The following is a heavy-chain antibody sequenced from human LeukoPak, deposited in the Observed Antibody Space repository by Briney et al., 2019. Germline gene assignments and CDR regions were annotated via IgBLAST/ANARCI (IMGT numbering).Heavy chain of an antibody. V-gene: IGHV4-34*01. D-gene: IGHD4-17*01. CDR3: ARGYGVIDY. CDR2: ISHSGST. CDR1: GGSFSGYY. J-gene: IGHJ4*02. Sequence: SETLSLTCAVYGGSFSGYYWSWIRQPPGKGLEWIGEISHSGSTNYNPSLKSRVTISVDTSKNQFSLKLSSVTAADTAVYYCARGYGVIDYWGQGTLVTVSS.